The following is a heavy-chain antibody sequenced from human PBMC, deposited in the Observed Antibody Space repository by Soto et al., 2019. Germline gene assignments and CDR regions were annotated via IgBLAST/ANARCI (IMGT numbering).Heavy chain of an antibody. V-gene: IGHV3-33*01. CDR1: GFTFSDYA. J-gene: IGHJ4*02. CDR3: ARPALLVTTFDY. D-gene: IGHD4-17*01. CDR2: IWHDGTNK. Sequence: QEQLVESGGGVVQPGRSLRLSCAASGFTFSDYAMQWVRLAPVKGLEWVAVIWHDGTNKYYADSVKGRFTIPRDNSKHTLYLQMPSLRVEDTAVYYCARPALLVTTFDYWGQGYGVSVSS.